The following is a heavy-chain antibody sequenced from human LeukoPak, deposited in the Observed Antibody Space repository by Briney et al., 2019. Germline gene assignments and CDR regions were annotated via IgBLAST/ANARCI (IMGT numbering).Heavy chain of an antibody. Sequence: GGSLRLSCAASGFTFSDYYMSWLRQAPGKGLEWVSYISSSGSTIYYADSVKGRFTISRDNAKNSLYLQMNSLRAEDTAVYYCARDRSYDSSGQPGYWGQGTLVTVSS. CDR2: ISSSGSTI. V-gene: IGHV3-11*04. J-gene: IGHJ4*02. CDR3: ARDRSYDSSGQPGY. D-gene: IGHD3-22*01. CDR1: GFTFSDYY.